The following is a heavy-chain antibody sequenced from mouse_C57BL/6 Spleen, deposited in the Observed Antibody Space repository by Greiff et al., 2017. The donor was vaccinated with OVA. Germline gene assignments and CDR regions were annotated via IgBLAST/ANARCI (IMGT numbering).Heavy chain of an antibody. V-gene: IGHV14-4*01. CDR3: TTPYDYDVFAY. D-gene: IGHD2-4*01. CDR2: IDPENGDT. J-gene: IGHJ3*01. Sequence: VQLKQSGAELVRPGASVKLSCTASGFNIKDDYMHWVKQRPEQGLEWIGWIDPENGDTEYASKFQGKATITADTSSNTAYLQLSSLTSEDTAVYYCTTPYDYDVFAYWGQGTLVTVSA. CDR1: GFNIKDDY.